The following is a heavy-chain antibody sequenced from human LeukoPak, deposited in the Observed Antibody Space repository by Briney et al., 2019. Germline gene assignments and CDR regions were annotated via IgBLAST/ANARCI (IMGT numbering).Heavy chain of an antibody. V-gene: IGHV4-39*01. J-gene: IGHJ5*02. Sequence: SQTLSLTCSVFAASVSSTTYDSAWIRQPPWNGLDWIVTIYYSGTTYYNPSLKSRVTTCVETTNNQCSLKLRSAAAAATDVYYYASDRGDYDSSRYYWFDPWSQGTLVTVSS. D-gene: IGHD3-22*01. CDR3: ASDRGDYDSSRYYWFDP. CDR1: AASVSSTTYD. CDR2: IYYSGTT.